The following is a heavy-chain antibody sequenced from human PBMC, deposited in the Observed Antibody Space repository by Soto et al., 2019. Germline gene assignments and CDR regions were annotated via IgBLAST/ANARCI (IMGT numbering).Heavy chain of an antibody. CDR2: IYTSGST. V-gene: IGHV4-4*07. D-gene: IGHD6-6*01. Sequence: SETLSLTCTVSGGSISSYYWSWIRQPAGKGLEWIGRIYTSGSTNYNPSLKSRVTMSVDTSKNQFSLKLSSVTAADTAVYYCARDFLDSSIAAREYYSYGMDVWGQGTTVTVSS. J-gene: IGHJ6*02. CDR3: ARDFLDSSIAAREYYSYGMDV. CDR1: GGSISSYY.